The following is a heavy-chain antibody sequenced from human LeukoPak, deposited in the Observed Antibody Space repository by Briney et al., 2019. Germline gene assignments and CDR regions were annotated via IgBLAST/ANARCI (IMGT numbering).Heavy chain of an antibody. Sequence: SETLSLTCTVSGGSISSYYWSWIRQPPGKGLEWIGYIYTSGSTKYNPSLKSRVTISVDTSKNQFSLKVTSVTAADTAVYYCAREGRSGYSYGWGQGTLVTVSS. V-gene: IGHV4-4*09. CDR2: IYTSGST. CDR3: AREGRSGYSYG. CDR1: GGSISSYY. D-gene: IGHD5-18*01. J-gene: IGHJ4*02.